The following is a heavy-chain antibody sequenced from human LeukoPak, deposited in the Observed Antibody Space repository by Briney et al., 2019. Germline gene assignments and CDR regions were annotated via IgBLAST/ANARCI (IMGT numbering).Heavy chain of an antibody. J-gene: IGHJ6*02. CDR3: ARHSSTSPKGYYYYGMDV. CDR1: GGTFSSYA. CDR2: IIPIFGTA. V-gene: IGHV1-69*01. D-gene: IGHD2-2*01. Sequence: ASVKVSCKASGGTFSSYAICCVRQAPGQGLEWMGGIIPIFGTANYAQKFQGRVTITADESTSTAYMELSSLRSEDTAVYYCARHSSTSPKGYYYYGMDVWGQGTTVTVSS.